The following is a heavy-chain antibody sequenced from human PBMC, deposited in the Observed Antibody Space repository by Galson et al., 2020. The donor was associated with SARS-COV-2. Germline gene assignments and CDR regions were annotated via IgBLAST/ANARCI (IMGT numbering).Heavy chain of an antibody. J-gene: IGHJ4*02. CDR3: ARERGPLGYDFWSGYSRGSRRHERPGRGDY. Sequence: SETLSLTCTVSGGSISSGSYYWSWIRQPAGKGLEWIGRIYTSGSTNYNPSLKSRVTISVDTSKNQFSLKLSSVTAADTAVYYCARERGPLGYDFWSGYSRGSRRHERPGRGDYWGQGTLVTVSS. CDR1: GGSISSGSYY. D-gene: IGHD3-3*01. CDR2: IYTSGST. V-gene: IGHV4-61*02.